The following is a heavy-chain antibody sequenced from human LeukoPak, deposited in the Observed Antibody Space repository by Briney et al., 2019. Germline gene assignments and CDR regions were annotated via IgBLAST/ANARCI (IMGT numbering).Heavy chain of an antibody. D-gene: IGHD1-26*01. CDR2: INHSGRS. Sequence: KSSESLSLTCTVSGVSISSYYWSWIRQPPGKGLEWVGEINHSGRSNYNPCIKSRVTISVDTSKNQFSLKLSSVTAADTAVYYCARHGRWGWELLPPVYWGQGTLVTVSS. CDR1: GVSISSYY. J-gene: IGHJ4*02. V-gene: IGHV4-34*01. CDR3: ARHGRWGWELLPPVY.